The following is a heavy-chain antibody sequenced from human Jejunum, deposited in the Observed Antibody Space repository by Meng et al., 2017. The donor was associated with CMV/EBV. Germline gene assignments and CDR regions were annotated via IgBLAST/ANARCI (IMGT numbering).Heavy chain of an antibody. V-gene: IGHV3-30-3*01. J-gene: IGHJ4*02. CDR2: ISGDGNKR. CDR3: AREDDYRNYFDH. D-gene: IGHD4-11*01. CDR1: GFTFRNYT. Sequence: SGFTFRNYTRNWVRQAPGKGRGWLGVISGDGNKRFHADSVMGRFTISRDNSKNTLSLQMDGLRGEDTGVYYCAREDDYRNYFDHWGRGTQVTVSS.